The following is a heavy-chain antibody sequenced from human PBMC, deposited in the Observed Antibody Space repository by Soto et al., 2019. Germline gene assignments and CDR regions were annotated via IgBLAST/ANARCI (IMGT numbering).Heavy chain of an antibody. D-gene: IGHD2-21*02. J-gene: IGHJ6*02. Sequence: SGPTLVNPTQTLTLTCSCSGFSLSTTPVGVGWIRQPPGKALEWLALIYWDDDKRYSPSLRSRLTITKDTSKNQVVLTMTNMDPVDTATYYCIQSRCGGDCLQSYASYYYYGMDVWGQGTTVTVSS. CDR3: IQSRCGGDCLQSYASYYYYGMDV. V-gene: IGHV2-5*02. CDR1: GFSLSTTPVG. CDR2: IYWDDDK.